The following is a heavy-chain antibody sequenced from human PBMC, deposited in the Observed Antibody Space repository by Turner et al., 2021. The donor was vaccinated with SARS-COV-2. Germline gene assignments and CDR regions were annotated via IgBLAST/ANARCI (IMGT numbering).Heavy chain of an antibody. D-gene: IGHD6-13*01. V-gene: IGHV3-74*01. J-gene: IGHJ6*02. CDR3: ARVGIAAAGPTFYYYYYGMDV. Sequence: EVQLVESGGGLVQPGGSLRLSCAASGFTFSSYWMHWVRQAPGKGRGWVSRINSDGSSTSYADSVKGRFTISRDNAKNTLYLQMNSLRAEDTAVYYCARVGIAAAGPTFYYYYYGMDVWGQGTTVTVSS. CDR2: INSDGSST. CDR1: GFTFSSYW.